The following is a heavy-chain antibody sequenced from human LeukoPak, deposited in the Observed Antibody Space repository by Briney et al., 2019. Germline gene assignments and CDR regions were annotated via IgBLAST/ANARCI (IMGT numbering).Heavy chain of an antibody. CDR1: GFTFSSYW. CDR2: IKQDGSEK. Sequence: GGPLRLSCAASGFTFSSYWMSWVRQAPGKGLEGVANIKQDGSEKYYVDSVKGRFPISRDNAKNSLYLQMNSLRAEDTAVYYCARTSIVVVPAAIRGAFDIWGQGTMVTVSS. V-gene: IGHV3-7*01. D-gene: IGHD2-2*02. J-gene: IGHJ3*02. CDR3: ARTSIVVVPAAIRGAFDI.